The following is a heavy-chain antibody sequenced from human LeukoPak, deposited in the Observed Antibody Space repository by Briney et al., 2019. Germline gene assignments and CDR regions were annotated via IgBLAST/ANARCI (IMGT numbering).Heavy chain of an antibody. CDR1: GESLSKYY. Sequence: PSETLSLTCAVYGESLSKYYWTWTRQSPGKGLEWIGEINHRGSTNPNPSLKSRVTLSVDTSKHQFSLKLTSVTAADAAVYYCASSVGSTDYWGQGTLVTVSS. CDR3: ASSVGSTDY. D-gene: IGHD1-26*01. V-gene: IGHV4-34*01. J-gene: IGHJ4*02. CDR2: INHRGST.